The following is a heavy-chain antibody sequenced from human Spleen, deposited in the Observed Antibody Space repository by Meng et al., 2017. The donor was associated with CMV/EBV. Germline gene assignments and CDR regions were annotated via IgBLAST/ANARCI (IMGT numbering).Heavy chain of an antibody. D-gene: IGHD1-1*01. CDR1: GFTFSGYG. CDR3: ARGTRSSVDH. V-gene: IGHV3-33*01. Sequence: LSCVAYGFTFSGYGLNWVRQAPGKGLEWGAVIWYDGSKTYYGDSVKGRFTIFRDNSKKTLYLEMSSLRVEDTAVYYCARGTRSSVDHWGQGTLVTVSS. J-gene: IGHJ4*02. CDR2: IWYDGSKT.